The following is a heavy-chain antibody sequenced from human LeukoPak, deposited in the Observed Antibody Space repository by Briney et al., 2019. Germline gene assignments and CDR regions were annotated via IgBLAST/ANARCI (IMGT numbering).Heavy chain of an antibody. D-gene: IGHD6-19*01. Sequence: SQTLSLTCAVSGGSISSGGYSWSWIRQPPGKGLEWIGYIYHSGSTYYNPSLKSRVTISVDTSKNQFSLKLSSVTAADTAVYYCARGNSSGWYDYWGQGTLVTVSS. CDR1: GGSISSGGYS. CDR3: ARGNSSGWYDY. V-gene: IGHV4-30-2*01. CDR2: IYHSGST. J-gene: IGHJ4*02.